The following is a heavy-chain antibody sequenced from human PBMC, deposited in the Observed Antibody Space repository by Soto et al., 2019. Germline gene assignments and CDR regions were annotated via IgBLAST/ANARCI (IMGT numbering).Heavy chain of an antibody. Sequence: EVQLLESGGGLVQPGGSLRLSCAASGFTFSTYAMSWVRQAPRKGLDWVSTISGSVSTTYYADSVKGRFTVSRDNSKSTLYLQMNSLRGEDTAVYYCARYPEYSAYDGTYFDYWGQGTLVTVSS. CDR2: ISGSVSTT. V-gene: IGHV3-23*01. J-gene: IGHJ4*02. CDR1: GFTFSTYA. CDR3: ARYPEYSAYDGTYFDY. D-gene: IGHD5-12*01.